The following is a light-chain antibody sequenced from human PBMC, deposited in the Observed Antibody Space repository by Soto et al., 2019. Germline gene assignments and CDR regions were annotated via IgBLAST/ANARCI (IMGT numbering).Light chain of an antibody. CDR2: EVS. J-gene: IGLJ1*01. CDR1: SSDVGSYNL. Sequence: QSALTQPASVSGSPGQSITISCTGTSSDVGSYNLVSWYQQHPGKAPKLMIYEVSKRPSGVSNRFSGSKSGNTASLTISGLQAEDEADYSCCSYAGSSTPYVFGTGTKVTVL. V-gene: IGLV2-23*02. CDR3: CSYAGSSTPYV.